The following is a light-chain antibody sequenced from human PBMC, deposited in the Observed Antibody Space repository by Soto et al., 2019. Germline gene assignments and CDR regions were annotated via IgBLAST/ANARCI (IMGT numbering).Light chain of an antibody. Sequence: IQMTQSHSTLSLSVGYRFTITCRASQTISSWLAWYQQKPGKAPNLLIYDDSTLQGGVQSRFSGSGSGTEFTLTVTSLKPEDFETYFRQQYDKYSTFGQGNKVDIK. CDR3: QQYDKYST. CDR2: DDS. V-gene: IGKV1-5*01. CDR1: QTISSW. J-gene: IGKJ1*01.